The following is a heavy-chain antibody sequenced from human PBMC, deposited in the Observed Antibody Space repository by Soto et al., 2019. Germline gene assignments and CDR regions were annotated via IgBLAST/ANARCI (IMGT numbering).Heavy chain of an antibody. CDR2: TRQDGGQS. D-gene: IGHD6-19*01. J-gene: IGHJ4*02. CDR1: GFTLSSYW. V-gene: IGHV3-7*01. CDR3: VSPGRTGWPFES. Sequence: PGGSLRLSCEASGFTLSSYWMSWIRQAPGKGLEWVANTRQDGGQSYLVDSVQGRFTISRDNAKNSVYLQMNSLRAEDTAVYYCVSPGRTGWPFESWGQGTLVTVS.